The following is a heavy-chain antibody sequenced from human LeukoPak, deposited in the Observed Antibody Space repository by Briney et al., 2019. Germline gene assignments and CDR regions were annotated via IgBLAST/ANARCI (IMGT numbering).Heavy chain of an antibody. V-gene: IGHV1-24*01. CDR3: ATGMEGATQPFDY. J-gene: IGHJ4*02. CDR2: FDPEDGET. D-gene: IGHD1-26*01. CDR1: GYTLTELS. Sequence: ASVKVSCKVSGYTLTELSMHWVRQAPGKGLEWMGGFDPEDGETIYARKFQGRVTMTEDTSTDTAYMELSSLRSEDTAVYYCATGMEGATQPFDYWGQGTLVTVSS.